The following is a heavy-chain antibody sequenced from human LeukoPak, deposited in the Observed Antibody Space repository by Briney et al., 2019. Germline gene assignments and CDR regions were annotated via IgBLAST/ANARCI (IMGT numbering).Heavy chain of an antibody. V-gene: IGHV1-2*02. CDR2: INPNSGGT. CDR1: GYTFTGYY. J-gene: IGHJ5*02. Sequence: ASVKVSCKASGYTFTGYYMHWVRQAPGQGLEWMGWINPNSGGTNYAQKFQGRVTMTRDTSISTAYMELSRLRSDDTAVYYCAIVSYDYVWGSYRPDNWFDPWGQGTLVTVSS. D-gene: IGHD3-16*02. CDR3: AIVSYDYVWGSYRPDNWFDP.